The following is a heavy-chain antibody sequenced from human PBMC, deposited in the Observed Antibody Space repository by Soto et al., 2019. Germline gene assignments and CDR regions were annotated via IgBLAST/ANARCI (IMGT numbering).Heavy chain of an antibody. CDR2: IFANDEK. CDR1: GFSLSNARMG. D-gene: IGHD2-15*01. Sequence: QVTLKESGPVLVKPTETLTLTCTVSGFSLSNARMGVSWIRQPPGKALEWLAHIFANDEKSYSTSLKSRLTISKDTCKMQVVLTITNMVPVDTATYYCARIRTGCCGGSCYRYNWFDPWGQGALVSVSS. J-gene: IGHJ5*02. CDR3: ARIRTGCCGGSCYRYNWFDP. V-gene: IGHV2-26*01.